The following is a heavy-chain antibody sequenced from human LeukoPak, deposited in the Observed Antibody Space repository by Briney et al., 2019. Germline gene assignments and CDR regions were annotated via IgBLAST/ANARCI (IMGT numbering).Heavy chain of an antibody. Sequence: PSETLSLTCAVYGGSFSGYYWSWIRQPPGKGLEWIGEINHSGSTNYNPSLKSRVTISVDTSKNQFSLKLGSVTAADTAVYYCARGVDTAMETGYFDYWGQGTLVTVSS. V-gene: IGHV4-34*01. CDR2: INHSGST. D-gene: IGHD5-18*01. CDR3: ARGVDTAMETGYFDY. CDR1: GGSFSGYY. J-gene: IGHJ4*02.